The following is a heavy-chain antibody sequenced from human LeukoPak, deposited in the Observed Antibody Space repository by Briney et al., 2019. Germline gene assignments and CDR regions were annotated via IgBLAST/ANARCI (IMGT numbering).Heavy chain of an antibody. Sequence: SETLSLTCTVSGASISSYYWSWIRQPPGKGLEWIGYIYYSGSTNYNPSLKTRVTISVDTSKNQFSLKLSSLTAADTAAYYCERVHSSSSQYYYYGMDIWGQGTTVTVSS. J-gene: IGHJ6*02. D-gene: IGHD6-6*01. CDR2: IYYSGST. CDR3: ERVHSSSSQYYYYGMDI. V-gene: IGHV4-59*01. CDR1: GASISSYY.